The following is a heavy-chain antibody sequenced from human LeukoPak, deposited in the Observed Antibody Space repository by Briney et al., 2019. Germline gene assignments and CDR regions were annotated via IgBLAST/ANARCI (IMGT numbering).Heavy chain of an antibody. J-gene: IGHJ4*02. V-gene: IGHV5-10-1*01. CDR1: GYSFTSYW. D-gene: IGHD2-15*01. Sequence: GESLQISCKGSGYSFTSYWISWVRQLPGKGLEWMGRIDPSDSYTNYSPSFQGHVTISADKSISTAYLQWSSLKASDTAMYYCARFQYCSGGSCYNYFDYWGQGTLVTVSS. CDR2: IDPSDSYT. CDR3: ARFQYCSGGSCYNYFDY.